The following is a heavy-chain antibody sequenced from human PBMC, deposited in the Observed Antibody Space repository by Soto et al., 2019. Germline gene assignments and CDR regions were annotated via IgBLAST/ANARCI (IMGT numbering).Heavy chain of an antibody. CDR3: AKDMDPARSSGYYHGDY. CDR1: GFTFSSYG. Sequence: GGSLRLSCAASGFTFSSYGMHWARQAPGKGLEWVAVISYDGSNKYYADSVKGRFTISRDNSKNTLYLQMNSLRAEDTAVYYCAKDMDPARSSGYYHGDYWGQGTLVTVSS. J-gene: IGHJ4*02. V-gene: IGHV3-30*18. D-gene: IGHD3-22*01. CDR2: ISYDGSNK.